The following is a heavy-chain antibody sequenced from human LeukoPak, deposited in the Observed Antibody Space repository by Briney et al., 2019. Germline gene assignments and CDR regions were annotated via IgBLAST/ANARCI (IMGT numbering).Heavy chain of an antibody. V-gene: IGHV4-34*01. D-gene: IGHD1-1*01. CDR1: GGSFSGYY. CDR3: ATTGTHDAFDI. Sequence: SETLSLTCAVYGGSFSGYYCSWIRQPPGKGLEWIGEINHSGSTNYNPSLKSRVTISVDTSKNQFSLKLSSVTAADTAVYYCATTGTHDAFDIWGQGTMVTVSS. J-gene: IGHJ3*02. CDR2: INHSGST.